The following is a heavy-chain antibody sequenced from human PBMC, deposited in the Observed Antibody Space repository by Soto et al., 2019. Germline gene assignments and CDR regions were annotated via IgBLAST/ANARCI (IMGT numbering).Heavy chain of an antibody. CDR3: ARDRAARAYGMDV. V-gene: IGHV4-31*03. D-gene: IGHD6-6*01. CDR2: IYYSGST. Sequence: TLSLTCTVSGGAISSGGYYWIWMGEHPGKGLEWIGYIYYSGSTYYNPSLKSRVTISVDTSKNQFSLKLSSVTAADTAVYYCARDRAARAYGMDVWGQGTTVTVSS. J-gene: IGHJ6*02. CDR1: GGAISSGGYY.